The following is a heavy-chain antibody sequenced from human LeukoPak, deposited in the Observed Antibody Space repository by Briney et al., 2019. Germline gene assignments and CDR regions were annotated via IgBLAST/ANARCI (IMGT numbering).Heavy chain of an antibody. D-gene: IGHD6-19*01. CDR1: GYSISSGYY. CDR3: ARGGSGWYNF. V-gene: IGHV4-38-2*02. CDR2: IYRSGST. Sequence: SETLSLTCTVSGYSISSGYYWGWIRQPPGKGLEWIGSIYRSGSTYYNPSLKSRVTISLDTSKNQFSLKLSSVTAADTAVYYCARGGSGWYNFWGQGTLVTVSS. J-gene: IGHJ4*02.